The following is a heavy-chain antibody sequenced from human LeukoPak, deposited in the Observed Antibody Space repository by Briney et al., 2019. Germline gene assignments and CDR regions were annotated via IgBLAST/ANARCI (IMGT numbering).Heavy chain of an antibody. D-gene: IGHD6-6*01. J-gene: IGHJ4*02. CDR2: ISGDGEST. V-gene: IGHV3-23*01. CDR1: GFTFTSYA. Sequence: GASLRLSCAASGFTFTSYALDWVRQAPGKGLEWISVISGDGESTHYADSVKGRFTISRDNSKNSLYLQMNSLRAEDTAVYYCVRGSRKPLVDYWGQGTLVTVSS. CDR3: VRGSRKPLVDY.